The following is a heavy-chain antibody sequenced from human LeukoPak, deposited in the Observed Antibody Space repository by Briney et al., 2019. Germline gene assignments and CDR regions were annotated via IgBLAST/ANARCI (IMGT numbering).Heavy chain of an antibody. Sequence: PSETLSLTCTVSGGSISSYYWSWIRQPPGKGLEWIGYIYYSGSTNYNPSLKSRVTISVDTSKNQFSLKLSSVTAADTAVYYCARVKRVGATPLGAFXXWXXXTXVTV. CDR2: IYYSGST. CDR3: ARVKRVGATPLGAFXX. D-gene: IGHD1-26*01. V-gene: IGHV4-59*01. J-gene: IGHJ3*02. CDR1: GGSISSYY.